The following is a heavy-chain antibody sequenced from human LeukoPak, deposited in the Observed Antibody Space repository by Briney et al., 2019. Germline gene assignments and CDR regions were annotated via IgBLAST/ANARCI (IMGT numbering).Heavy chain of an antibody. Sequence: GGSLRLSCAASGITFDDYAMHWVRQAPGKGLEWVSGISWNSGSKGYADSVKGRFTISRDNAKNSLYLQMNSLRAEDTALYYCAKGEGIAVVGTTFAYWGQGTLVTVSS. CDR2: ISWNSGSK. CDR3: AKGEGIAVVGTTFAY. CDR1: GITFDDYA. D-gene: IGHD6-19*01. V-gene: IGHV3-9*01. J-gene: IGHJ4*02.